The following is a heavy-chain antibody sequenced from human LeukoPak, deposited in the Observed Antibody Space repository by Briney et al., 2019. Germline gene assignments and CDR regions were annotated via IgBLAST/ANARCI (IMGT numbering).Heavy chain of an antibody. J-gene: IGHJ4*02. V-gene: IGHV3-23*01. CDR1: GFTFSSYA. Sequence: GGSPRLSCAASGFTFSSYAMSWVRQAPGKGLEWVSAISGSGGSTYYADSVKGRFTISRDNAKNSLYLQMNSLRAEDTAVYYCARDIDDYSDYWGQGTLVTVSS. CDR3: ARDIDDYSDY. D-gene: IGHD3-16*02. CDR2: ISGSGGST.